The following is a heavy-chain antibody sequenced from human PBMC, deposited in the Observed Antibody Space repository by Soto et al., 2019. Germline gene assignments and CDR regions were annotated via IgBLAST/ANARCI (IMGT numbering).Heavy chain of an antibody. D-gene: IGHD2-2*01. V-gene: IGHV1-3*01. Sequence: QVQLVQSGAEVKKPGASVKVSCKASGYTFSSYAVQWVRQAPGQSLEWIGWIHAGNGDTKYSQKFHGRVTLTRDTSANTAYMDLSRLRSEDTAVYYCARDPRYTSDIVEVPAVMFDDWFVPWGQGTLVTVSS. CDR3: ARDPRYTSDIVEVPAVMFDDWFVP. CDR1: GYTFSSYA. J-gene: IGHJ5*02. CDR2: IHAGNGDT.